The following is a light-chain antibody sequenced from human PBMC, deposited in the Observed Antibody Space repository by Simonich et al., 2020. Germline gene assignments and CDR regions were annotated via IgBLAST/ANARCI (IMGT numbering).Light chain of an antibody. CDR2: EGS. V-gene: IGLV2-23*01. Sequence: QSALTQPASVSGSPGQSITISCTGTSGDGGSYNLVSWYQQHPGKAPKLMIYEGSKRPSGVANRFSGSKSGNTASLTISGLQAEDEADYYCCSYAGSSTYVVFGGGTKLTVL. CDR3: CSYAGSSTYVV. CDR1: SGDGGSYNL. J-gene: IGLJ2*01.